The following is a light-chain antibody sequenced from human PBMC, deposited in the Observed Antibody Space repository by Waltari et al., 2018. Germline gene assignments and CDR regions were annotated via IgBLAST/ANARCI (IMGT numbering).Light chain of an antibody. CDR3: NSYTSTTTPV. V-gene: IGLV2-14*03. CDR1: SSDICGYNF. CDR2: DVS. J-gene: IGLJ3*02. Sequence: QSALTQPASVSGSLGPSITISCTGTSSDICGYNFVFWYQQHPGLAPKLIIYDVSNRPSGVSDRFSGSKSGNTASLTISGLQAEDAADYYCNSYTSTTTPVFGGGTKVTVL.